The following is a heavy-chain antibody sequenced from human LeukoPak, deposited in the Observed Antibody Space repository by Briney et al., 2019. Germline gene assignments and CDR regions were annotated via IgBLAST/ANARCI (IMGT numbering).Heavy chain of an antibody. Sequence: GSLRLSCAASGVTVSNNYMNWVRQAPGKGLEWIGYINYSGSTSHNPSLESRVTISVDKSKNQLSLKLSSVTAADTAVYFCARDPTSGWYYFDYWGQGILVTVSS. V-gene: IGHV4-59*02. CDR2: INYSGST. D-gene: IGHD6-19*01. CDR3: ARDPTSGWYYFDY. CDR1: GVTVSNNY. J-gene: IGHJ4*02.